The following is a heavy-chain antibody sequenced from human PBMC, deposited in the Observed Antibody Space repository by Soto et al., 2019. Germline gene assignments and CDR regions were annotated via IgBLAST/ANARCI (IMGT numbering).Heavy chain of an antibody. J-gene: IGHJ4*02. D-gene: IGHD3-9*01. CDR3: AKNYDILTGYSRFDY. V-gene: IGHV3-23*01. CDR1: GFTFSSYA. CDR2: ISASGGST. Sequence: GGSLRLSCAASGFTFSSYAMSWVRQAPGKGLEWVSAISASGGSTYYADSVKGRFTISRDNSKNTLYLQMNSLRAEDTAVYYCAKNYDILTGYSRFDYWGQGTLVTVSS.